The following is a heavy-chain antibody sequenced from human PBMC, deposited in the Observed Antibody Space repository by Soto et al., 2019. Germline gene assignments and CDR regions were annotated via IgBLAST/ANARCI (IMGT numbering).Heavy chain of an antibody. CDR3: ARANSGYGPRYYYSGMDV. V-gene: IGHV4-31*03. J-gene: IGHJ6*02. CDR2: IYYSGST. CDR1: GGSISSGGYY. D-gene: IGHD5-12*01. Sequence: QVQLQESGPGLVKPSQTLSLTCTVSGGSISSGGYYWSWIRQHPGKGLEWIGYIYYSGSTYYNPSLKSRVTISVDTSKNQFSLKLSSVTAADTAVYYCARANSGYGPRYYYSGMDVWGQGTTVTVSS.